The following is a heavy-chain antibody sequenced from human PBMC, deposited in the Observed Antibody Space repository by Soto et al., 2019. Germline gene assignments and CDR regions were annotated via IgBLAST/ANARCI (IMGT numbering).Heavy chain of an antibody. D-gene: IGHD4-17*01. CDR2: INPSGGST. J-gene: IGHJ6*02. CDR3: ARGYGDYGGYYYGMDV. V-gene: IGHV1-46*01. Sequence: QVQLVQSGAEVKKPGASVKVSCKASGYTFTSYYMHWVRQAPGQGLEWMGIINPSGGSTSYAQKFQGRVTMTRDTSTSTVYMELSSLRSEDTAVYCCARGYGDYGGYYYGMDVWGQGTTVTVSS. CDR1: GYTFTSYY.